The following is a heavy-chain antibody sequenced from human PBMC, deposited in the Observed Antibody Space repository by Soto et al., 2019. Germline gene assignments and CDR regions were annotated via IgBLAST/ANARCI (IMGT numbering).Heavy chain of an antibody. CDR3: VKRFFSCDSVSCSNGNNWFDP. Sequence: GGSLRLSCVASGFSLDDYAMHWIRQTPGKGLEWVSGISWNSGNIDYADAVKGRFTISRDNGKNSLFLQINSLRAEDTAMYYCVKRFFSCDSVSCSNGNNWFDPWGQGTLVTVSS. J-gene: IGHJ5*02. V-gene: IGHV3-9*01. CDR2: ISWNSGNI. D-gene: IGHD2-2*01. CDR1: GFSLDDYA.